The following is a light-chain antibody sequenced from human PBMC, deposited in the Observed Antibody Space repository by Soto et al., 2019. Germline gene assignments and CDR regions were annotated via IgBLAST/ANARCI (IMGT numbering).Light chain of an antibody. V-gene: IGKV1-6*01. CDR1: QGIRTD. CDR2: AAS. Sequence: AIQMTQSPSSLSASVGDRVTLTFRASQGIRTDLGWYQQKPGKAPKLLIYAASSLHGGVPSRFSGSGSGTDFTLTISSLQPEDFATYYCLQDYNYPRAFGQGPKVDVK. CDR3: LQDYNYPRA. J-gene: IGKJ1*01.